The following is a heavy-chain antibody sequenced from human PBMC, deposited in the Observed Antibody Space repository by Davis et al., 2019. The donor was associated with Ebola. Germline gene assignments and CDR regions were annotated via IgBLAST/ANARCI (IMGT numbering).Heavy chain of an antibody. CDR3: AKAGHCGNYCSFDS. Sequence: GGSLRLSCAASGFTVSSKYMSWVRQAPGKGLELASVIKGGGTTYYTDSVKGRFTISRDNSKNTLFLQMNSLRAEDTAVYYCAKAGHCGNYCSFDSWGQGTLLTVSS. CDR2: IKGGGTT. J-gene: IGHJ4*02. D-gene: IGHD1-26*01. CDR1: GFTVSSKY. V-gene: IGHV3-53*01.